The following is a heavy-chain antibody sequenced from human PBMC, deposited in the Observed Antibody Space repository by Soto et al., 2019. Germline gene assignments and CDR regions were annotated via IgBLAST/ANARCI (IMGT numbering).Heavy chain of an antibody. D-gene: IGHD3-10*01. V-gene: IGHV3-30-3*01. Sequence: GGSLRLSCAASGFTFSTYSMHWVRQAPGKGLAWVAIISNDGTNKYYADSVKGRFTISRDNPKNSLYLQMNSLRAEDTAVYYCARDRPITMVRGVIITPKPCGMDVWGQGTMVTVSS. J-gene: IGHJ6*02. CDR3: ARDRPITMVRGVIITPKPCGMDV. CDR1: GFTFSTYS. CDR2: ISNDGTNK.